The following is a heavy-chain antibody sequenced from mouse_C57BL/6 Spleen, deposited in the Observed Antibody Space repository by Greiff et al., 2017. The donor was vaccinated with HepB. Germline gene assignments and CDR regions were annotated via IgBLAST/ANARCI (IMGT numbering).Heavy chain of an antibody. Sequence: VQLQQSGAELVKPGASVKLSCKASGYTFTSYWMHWVKQRPGQGLEWIGMIHPNSGSTNYNEKVKSKATLTVDKSSSTAYMQLSSLTSEDSAVYYCARSTMVTTGFAYWGQGTLVTVSA. D-gene: IGHD2-2*01. V-gene: IGHV1-64*01. CDR2: IHPNSGST. CDR3: ARSTMVTTGFAY. J-gene: IGHJ3*01. CDR1: GYTFTSYW.